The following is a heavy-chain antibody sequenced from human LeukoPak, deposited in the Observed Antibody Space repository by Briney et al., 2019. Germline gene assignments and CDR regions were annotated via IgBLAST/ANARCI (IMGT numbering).Heavy chain of an antibody. J-gene: IGHJ4*02. Sequence: GGSLRLSCAASGFTFSSYSMNWVRQAPGKGLEWVSSISSSGSYIYYADSVKGRFTISRDNAKNSLYLQMNSLRAEDTAVYYCASSGYDSSGYYYVWGQGTLVTVSS. CDR1: GFTFSSYS. CDR3: ASSGYDSSGYYYV. V-gene: IGHV3-21*01. CDR2: ISSSGSYI. D-gene: IGHD3-22*01.